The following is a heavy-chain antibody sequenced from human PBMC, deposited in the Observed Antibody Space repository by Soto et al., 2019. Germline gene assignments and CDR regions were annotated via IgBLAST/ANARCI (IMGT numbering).Heavy chain of an antibody. J-gene: IGHJ5*02. CDR3: ARASSGATYPNWFDP. V-gene: IGHV3-33*01. Sequence: QVQLVESGGGVVQPGRSLRLSCAASGFTFSSYGMHWVRQAPGKGLEWVAVIWYDGSNKYYADSVKGRFTISRDNSKNTLYGQMNSLRAEDTAVYYCARASSGATYPNWFDPWGQGPLVTVSS. D-gene: IGHD1-26*01. CDR1: GFTFSSYG. CDR2: IWYDGSNK.